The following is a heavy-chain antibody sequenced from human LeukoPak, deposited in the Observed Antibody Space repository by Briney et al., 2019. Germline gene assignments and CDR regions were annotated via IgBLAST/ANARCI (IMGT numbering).Heavy chain of an antibody. CDR3: AKSGGYGLIDY. V-gene: IGHV4-59*08. CDR2: IYYTGST. D-gene: IGHD1-26*01. J-gene: IGHJ4*02. Sequence: SETLSLTCTVSGGSISSFYWSWIRQPPGKGLEWIGYIYYTGSTNYNSSLKSRVTISVDTSKNQFSLRLNSVTAADTAMYYCAKSGGYGLIDYWGQGTRVTVSS. CDR1: GGSISSFY.